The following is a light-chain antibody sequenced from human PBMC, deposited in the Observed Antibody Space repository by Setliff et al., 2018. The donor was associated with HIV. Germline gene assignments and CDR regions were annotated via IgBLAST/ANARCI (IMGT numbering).Light chain of an antibody. CDR2: YDN. CDR3: QVWDTGSDPPCV. V-gene: IGLV3-21*04. J-gene: IGLJ1*01. CDR1: NIGSKS. Sequence: SYELAQPPSVSVAPGKTARITCGGGNIGSKSVHWYQQKPGQAPVVVIYYDNDRPSGIPERFSGSISGNTATLTISRVEAGDEADYFCQVWDTGSDPPCVFAAGTK.